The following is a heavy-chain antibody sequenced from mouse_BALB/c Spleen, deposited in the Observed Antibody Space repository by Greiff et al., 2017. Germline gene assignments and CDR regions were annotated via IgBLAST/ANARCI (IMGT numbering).Heavy chain of an antibody. Sequence: EVKLQESGPDLVKPSQSLSLTCTVTGYSITSGYSGHLIRQFPGNKLELMCYILYSGSTNYNPSLKSRISITRDTSKNQFFLQLNSVTTEDTATYYCASQLYYIDYWGQGTAVTVSS. D-gene: IGHD4-1*02. J-gene: IGHJ2*01. CDR2: ILYSGST. CDR1: GYSITSGYS. CDR3: ASQLYYIDY. V-gene: IGHV3-1*02.